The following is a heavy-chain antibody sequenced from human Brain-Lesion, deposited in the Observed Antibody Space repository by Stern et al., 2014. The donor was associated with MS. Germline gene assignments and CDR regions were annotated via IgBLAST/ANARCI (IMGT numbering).Heavy chain of an antibody. CDR2: IIPMTGEA. D-gene: IGHD7-27*01. CDR3: ARHWGTDL. J-gene: IGHJ5*02. CDR1: GGLFRSDA. V-gene: IGHV1-69*01. Sequence: QVQLVQSGAEVRKPGSSVKVSCKASGGLFRSDAIRLVRQAPGQGLEWLGGIIPMTGEAHYAQKFLDRVTITADESTTTTYMDLNSLTSEDTALYYCARHWGTDLWGQGTLLTVSS.